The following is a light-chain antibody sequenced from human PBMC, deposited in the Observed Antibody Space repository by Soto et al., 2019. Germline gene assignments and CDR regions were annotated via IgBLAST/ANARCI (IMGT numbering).Light chain of an antibody. Sequence: EIVLTQSPGTLSLSPGERATLSCRASRSVNINYLAWYQQKPGQAPSLLTYGASSRATDVPDRFSASGSGTDFALTISRLEPEDVAVYYCQQYISSPLTFGGGPKVDIK. CDR3: QQYISSPLT. CDR2: GAS. CDR1: RSVNINY. J-gene: IGKJ4*01. V-gene: IGKV3-20*01.